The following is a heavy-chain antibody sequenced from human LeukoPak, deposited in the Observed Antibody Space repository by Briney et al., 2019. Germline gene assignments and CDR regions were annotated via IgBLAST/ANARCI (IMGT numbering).Heavy chain of an antibody. CDR2: IYTSGST. V-gene: IGHV4-4*07. D-gene: IGHD2-2*02. J-gene: IGHJ4*02. Sequence: PSETLSLTCTVSGGSISSYYWSWIRQPAGKGLEWIGRIYTSGSTNYNPSLKSRVTVSVDTSKNQFSLKLSSVTAADTAVYYCARRTYCSSTSCYTFDYWGQGTLVTVSS. CDR3: ARRTYCSSTSCYTFDY. CDR1: GGSISSYY.